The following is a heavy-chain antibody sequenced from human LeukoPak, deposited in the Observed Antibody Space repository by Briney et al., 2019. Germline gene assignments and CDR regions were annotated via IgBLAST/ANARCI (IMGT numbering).Heavy chain of an antibody. D-gene: IGHD1-14*01. CDR3: AKGPVDAIRNAFDI. CDR2: IRSDGSKK. Sequence: GGSLRLSCAASGFTFSTYDMHWVRQAPGKGLEWVAFIRSDGSKKYYADSVKGRFTISRDNSKNTLYLQMNSLRAEDTAVYYCAKGPVDAIRNAFDIWGQGTMVTASS. CDR1: GFTFSTYD. V-gene: IGHV3-30*02. J-gene: IGHJ3*02.